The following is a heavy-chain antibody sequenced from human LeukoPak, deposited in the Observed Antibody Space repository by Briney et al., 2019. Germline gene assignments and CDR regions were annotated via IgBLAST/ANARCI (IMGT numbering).Heavy chain of an antibody. J-gene: IGHJ6*02. V-gene: IGHV1-69*13. CDR2: IIPIFGTA. D-gene: IGHD3-3*01. CDR1: GGTFSSYA. Sequence: GASVKVSCKASGGTFSSYAISWVRQAPGQGLEWMGGIIPIFGTANYAQKFQGRVTITADESTSTAYMELSSLRSEDTAIYYCARDYDFLSRGMDVWGQGAMVIVSS. CDR3: ARDYDFLSRGMDV.